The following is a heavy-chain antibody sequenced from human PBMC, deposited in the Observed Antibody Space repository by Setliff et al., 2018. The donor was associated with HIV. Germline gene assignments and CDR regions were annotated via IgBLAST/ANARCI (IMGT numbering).Heavy chain of an antibody. Sequence: SETLSLTCTVSGGSISSYYWSWIRQPPGKGLEWIGYIYYSGITNYNPSLKSRVTISVDTSKNHFSLKLSSVTAADTAVYYCASGEYSYGYRFDYWGRGTLVTVSS. CDR2: IYYSGIT. V-gene: IGHV4-59*01. D-gene: IGHD5-18*01. J-gene: IGHJ4*01. CDR3: ASGEYSYGYRFDY. CDR1: GGSISSYY.